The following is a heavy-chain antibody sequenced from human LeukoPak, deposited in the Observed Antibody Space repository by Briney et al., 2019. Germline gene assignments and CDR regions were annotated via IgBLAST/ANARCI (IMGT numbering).Heavy chain of an antibody. J-gene: IGHJ4*02. Sequence: ASVKVSCKASGYTFTSYHMHWVRQAPGQGLEWMGIINPSGGSATYAQKFQGRVTRTRDTSTSTVYMEVSGLRSEDTAVYYCARARLGSSASADCWGQGTLVTVSS. CDR2: INPSGGSA. CDR3: ARARLGSSASADC. V-gene: IGHV1-46*01. CDR1: GYTFTSYH. D-gene: IGHD6-19*01.